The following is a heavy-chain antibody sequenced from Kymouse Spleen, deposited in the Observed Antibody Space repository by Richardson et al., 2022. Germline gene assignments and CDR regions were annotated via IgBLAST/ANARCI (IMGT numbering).Heavy chain of an antibody. D-gene: IGHD1-26*01. CDR3: ARDYSGSYYYYGMDV. V-gene: IGHV4-39*01. J-gene: IGHJ6*02. CDR2: IYYSGST. CDR1: GGSISSSSYY. Sequence: QLQLQESGPGLVKPSETLSLTCTVSGGSISSSSYYWGWIRQPPGKGLEWIGSIYYSGSTYYNPSLKSRVTISVDTSKNQFSLKLSSVTAADTAVYYCARDYSGSYYYYGMDVWGQGTTVTVSS.